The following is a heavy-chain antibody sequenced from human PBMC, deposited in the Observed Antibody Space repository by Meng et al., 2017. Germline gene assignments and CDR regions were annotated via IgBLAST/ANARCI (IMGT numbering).Heavy chain of an antibody. Sequence: QGQVGQSGSWFKEPWGSGKVSFNASGYTLHSYAMNWVRPAPGQGLEWMGLINTNTGNPTYAQGFKGRFVFSLDTSVSTAYLQISSLKAEDTAVYYCARENRWEPPDYWGQGTLVTVSS. CDR1: GYTLHSYA. V-gene: IGHV7-4-1*02. CDR2: INTNTGNP. J-gene: IGHJ4*02. CDR3: ARENRWEPPDY. D-gene: IGHD1-26*01.